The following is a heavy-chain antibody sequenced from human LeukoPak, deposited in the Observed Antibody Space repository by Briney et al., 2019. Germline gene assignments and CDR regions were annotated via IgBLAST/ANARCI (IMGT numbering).Heavy chain of an antibody. D-gene: IGHD2-2*01. CDR2: ISSSGSTI. J-gene: IGHJ5*02. CDR1: GFTFSSYA. V-gene: IGHV3-48*03. CDR3: ARDQSYCSSTSCYNWFGP. Sequence: GGSLRLSCAASGFTFSSYAMNWVRQAPGKGLEWVSYISSSGSTIYYADSVKGRFTISRDNAKNSLYLQMNSLRAEDTAVYYCARDQSYCSSTSCYNWFGPWGQGTLVTVSS.